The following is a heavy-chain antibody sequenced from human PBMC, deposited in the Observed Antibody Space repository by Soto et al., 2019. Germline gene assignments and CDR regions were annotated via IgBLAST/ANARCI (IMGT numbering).Heavy chain of an antibody. V-gene: IGHV3-23*01. CDR2: ITGGGDNT. J-gene: IGHJ4*02. Sequence: EVQLLESGDDLVQPGGSLILSCAASGFTFTSYAMSWIRQAPGKGLEWVSAITGGGDNTYYADSVKGRFTISRDNSKNTLYLQMNSLRAEDTAFYYCTQDGGSRDWLTVNWGQGTLVTVSS. D-gene: IGHD3-9*01. CDR1: GFTFTSYA. CDR3: TQDGGSRDWLTVN.